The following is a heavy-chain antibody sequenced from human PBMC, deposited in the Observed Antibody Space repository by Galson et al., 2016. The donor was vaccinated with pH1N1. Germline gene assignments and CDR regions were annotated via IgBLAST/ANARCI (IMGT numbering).Heavy chain of an antibody. D-gene: IGHD6-13*01. CDR2: IHHTGVT. J-gene: IGHJ3*02. Sequence: LSLTCDVSDYLISNCCFWGWIRQPPGKGLEWLGAIHHTGVTYRSPPLKSRLTISVDASKNQFSLRLSFVTAADTAVYYCVRLQQLVRPAFDIWGQGTLVTVSS. CDR1: DYLISNCCF. CDR3: VRLQQLVRPAFDI. V-gene: IGHV4-38-2*01.